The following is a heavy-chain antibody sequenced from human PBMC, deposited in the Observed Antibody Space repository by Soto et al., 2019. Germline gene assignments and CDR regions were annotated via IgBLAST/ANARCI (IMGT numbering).Heavy chain of an antibody. J-gene: IGHJ6*02. CDR2: IYYSGST. V-gene: IGHV4-30-4*01. CDR1: GGSISSGDYY. Sequence: QVQLQESGPGLVKPSQTLSLTCTVSGGSISSGDYYWIWIRQPPGKGLEWIGYIYYSGSTYYNPSLKSRVTISVDTSKNQFSLKLSSVTAADTAVYYCARTPSAGLIYCYYYGMDVWGQGTTVTVSS. CDR3: ARTPSAGLIYCYYYGMDV. D-gene: IGHD6-13*01.